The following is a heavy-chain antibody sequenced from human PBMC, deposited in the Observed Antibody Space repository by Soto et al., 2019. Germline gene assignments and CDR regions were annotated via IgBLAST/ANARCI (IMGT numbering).Heavy chain of an antibody. CDR3: AKIDYSDY. CDR2: ISYDGSNK. V-gene: IGHV3-30*18. D-gene: IGHD4-4*01. CDR1: GNTVPNYA. Sequence: GASVKVSCKASGNTVPNYAIHWVRQAPGKGLEWVAVISYDGSNKYYADSVKGRFTISRDNSKNTLYLQMNSLRAEDTAVYYCAKIDYSDYWGQGTLVTAPQ. J-gene: IGHJ4*02.